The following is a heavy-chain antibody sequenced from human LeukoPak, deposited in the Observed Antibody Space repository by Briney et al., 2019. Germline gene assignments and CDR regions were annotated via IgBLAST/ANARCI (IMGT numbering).Heavy chain of an antibody. CDR3: ASYRYGSSFAFDI. J-gene: IGHJ3*02. V-gene: IGHV3-66*01. Sequence: GGSLRLSCGASGFTVSTNYMSWVRQAPGKGLEWVSIIYSGGSTYYADSVKGRFTISRDNSKNTLYLQMNSLRAEDTAVYYCASYRYGSSFAFDIWGQGTMVPVSS. CDR2: IYSGGST. CDR1: GFTVSTNY. D-gene: IGHD6-6*01.